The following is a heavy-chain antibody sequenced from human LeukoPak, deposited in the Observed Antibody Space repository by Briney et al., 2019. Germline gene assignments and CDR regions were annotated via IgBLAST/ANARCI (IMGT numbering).Heavy chain of an antibody. D-gene: IGHD2-2*01. CDR2: INHSGST. Sequence: SETLSLTCAVYGGSFSGYYWSWIRQPPGKGLEWIGEINHSGSTNYNPSLKSRVTISVDTSKNQFSLKLSSVTAADTAVYYCAAPPRSWSSTSCHASHFAPWGQGTLVTVSA. CDR3: AAPPRSWSSTSCHASHFAP. CDR1: GGSFSGYY. J-gene: IGHJ5*02. V-gene: IGHV4-34*01.